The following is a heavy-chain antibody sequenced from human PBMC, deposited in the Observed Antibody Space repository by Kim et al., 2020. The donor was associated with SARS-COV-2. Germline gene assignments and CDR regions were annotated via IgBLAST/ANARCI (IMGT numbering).Heavy chain of an antibody. CDR1: GFTFSSYA. CDR2: ISGSGGST. D-gene: IGHD4-17*01. Sequence: GGSLRLSCAASGFTFSSYAMSWVRQAPGKGLEWVSAISGSGGSTYYADSVKGRFTISRDNSKNTLYLQMNSLRAEDTAVYYCASPRGTVTTLRGWDFQHWGQRSMVTVSS. CDR3: ASPRGTVTTLRGWDFQH. V-gene: IGHV3-23*01. J-gene: IGHJ1*01.